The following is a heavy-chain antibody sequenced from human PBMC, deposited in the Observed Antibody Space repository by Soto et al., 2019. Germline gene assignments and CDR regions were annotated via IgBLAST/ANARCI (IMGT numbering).Heavy chain of an antibody. CDR2: ISHDGGT. CDR1: GGSFDDFY. J-gene: IGHJ6*02. V-gene: IGHV4-34*02. Sequence: QVQLQQWGAGLLRPSETLSLTCAFYGGSFDDFYWSWVRQSPGKGLEWVGEISHDGGTNYSPSLESRASISVDTSKNQFSLRLRSVTAADTGLYYCARGQLVWYGDLTPYHRDMDVWGQGTTVTVAS. CDR3: ARGQLVWYGDLTPYHRDMDV. D-gene: IGHD3-10*01.